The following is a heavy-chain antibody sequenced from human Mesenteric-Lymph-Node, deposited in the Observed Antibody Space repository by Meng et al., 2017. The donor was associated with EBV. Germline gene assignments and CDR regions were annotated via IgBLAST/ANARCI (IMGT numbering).Heavy chain of an antibody. CDR3: VRCGAVTLVQGGPDH. CDR1: GGSFGGYF. CDR2: INRVGST. Sequence: QVQQQQWGAGLLQPSETLSLTCCVSGGSFGGYFWSWIRQPPGKGLEWIGEINRVGSTNYNPSLKSRLTMSVDTSKDHFSLKLTSVTAADTAVYYCVRCGAVTLVQGGPDHWGQGTLVTVSS. J-gene: IGHJ4*02. V-gene: IGHV4-34*01. D-gene: IGHD3-10*01.